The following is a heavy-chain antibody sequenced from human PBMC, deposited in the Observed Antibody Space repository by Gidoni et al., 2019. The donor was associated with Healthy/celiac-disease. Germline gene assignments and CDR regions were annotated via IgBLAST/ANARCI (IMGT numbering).Heavy chain of an antibody. CDR2: IRSKAYGGTT. V-gene: IGHV3-49*05. Sequence: EVPLVESGGGLVKPGRSRILPCTASGFTIGDYAMGWFRQAPGKGREWVGFIRSKAYGGTTEYAASVKGRYTISRDGSKSIAYLQMNSLKTEDTAVYYCTRDPFPYGEYGLVDYWGQGTLVTVAS. D-gene: IGHD4-17*01. CDR3: TRDPFPYGEYGLVDY. J-gene: IGHJ4*02. CDR1: GFTIGDYA.